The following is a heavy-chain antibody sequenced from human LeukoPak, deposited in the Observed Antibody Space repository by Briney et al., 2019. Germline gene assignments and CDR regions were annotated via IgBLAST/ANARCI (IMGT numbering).Heavy chain of an antibody. CDR1: GLTFSSYA. CDR2: ISGSGGST. V-gene: IGHV3-23*01. J-gene: IGHJ4*02. Sequence: GGSLRLSCAASGLTFSSYAMSWVRQAPGKGLEWVSAISGSGGSTYYADSVKGRFTISRDNSKNTLYLQMNSLRAEDTAVYYCAKAIVRVGDFDYWGQGTLVTVSS. D-gene: IGHD2-15*01. CDR3: AKAIVRVGDFDY.